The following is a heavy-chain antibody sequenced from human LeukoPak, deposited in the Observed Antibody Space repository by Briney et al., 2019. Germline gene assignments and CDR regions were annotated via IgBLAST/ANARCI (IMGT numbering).Heavy chain of an antibody. D-gene: IGHD3-10*01. CDR1: GYTFTSYD. CDR2: MNPNSGNT. Sequence: WASVKVSCKASGYTFTSYDINWVRQAPGQVLEWMGWMNPNSGNTGYALKFQGRVTITRNTSISTAYMELSSLRSEDTAVYYCAREGHYYLDYWGQGTLVTVSS. CDR3: AREGHYYLDY. J-gene: IGHJ4*02. V-gene: IGHV1-8*03.